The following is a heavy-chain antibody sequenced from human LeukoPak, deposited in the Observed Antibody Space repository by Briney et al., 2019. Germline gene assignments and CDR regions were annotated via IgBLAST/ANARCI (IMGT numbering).Heavy chain of an antibody. CDR3: ARVRGGTVTTLFDP. D-gene: IGHD4-11*01. J-gene: IGHJ5*02. Sequence: SETLSLTCTVSGGSISSYYWSWIRQPPGKGLEWIGYIYYSGSTNYNPSLKSRVTISVDTSKNQFSLKLSSVTAADTAVYYCARVRGGTVTTLFDPWGQGTLVTVSS. CDR1: GGSISSYY. CDR2: IYYSGST. V-gene: IGHV4-59*01.